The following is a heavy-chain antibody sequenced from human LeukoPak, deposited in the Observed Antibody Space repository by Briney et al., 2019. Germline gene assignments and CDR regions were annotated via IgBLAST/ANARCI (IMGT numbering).Heavy chain of an antibody. CDR1: GFTFSDYY. Sequence: GGSLRLSCAASGFTFSDYYMSWIRQAPGKGLEWVSYISSSGSTIYYADSVKGRFTISRDNAKNSLYLQMNSLRAEDTAVYYCARDKVPYYYGSGSYQTDAFDIWGQGTMVTVSS. V-gene: IGHV3-11*01. CDR3: ARDKVPYYYGSGSYQTDAFDI. CDR2: ISSSGSTI. J-gene: IGHJ3*02. D-gene: IGHD3-10*01.